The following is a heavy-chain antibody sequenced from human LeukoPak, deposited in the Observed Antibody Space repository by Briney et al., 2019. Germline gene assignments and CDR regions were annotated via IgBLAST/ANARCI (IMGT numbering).Heavy chain of an antibody. V-gene: IGHV1-18*01. CDR1: GYTFTSYG. Sequence: ASVKVSCKASGYTFTSYGISWVRQASGQGLEWMGWISAYNGNTNYAQKLQGRVTMTTDTSTSTAYMELRSLRSDDTAVYYCARRYYDSSGYGFDYWGQGTLVSVSS. CDR3: ARRYYDSSGYGFDY. D-gene: IGHD3-22*01. CDR2: ISAYNGNT. J-gene: IGHJ4*02.